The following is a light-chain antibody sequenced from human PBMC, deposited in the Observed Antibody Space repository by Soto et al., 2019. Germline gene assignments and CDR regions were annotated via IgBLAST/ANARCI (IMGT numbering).Light chain of an antibody. V-gene: IGLV2-11*01. CDR1: ISYVGGYNY. CDR3: CSYAGSYTFYV. Sequence: QSALTQPRSVSGSPGQSVTISCTGTISYVGGYNYVSWYQQHPGKAPKLMIYDVSKRPSGVPDRFSGSKSGNTASLTISGLQAEDEADYYCCSYAGSYTFYVFGTGTKLTVL. CDR2: DVS. J-gene: IGLJ1*01.